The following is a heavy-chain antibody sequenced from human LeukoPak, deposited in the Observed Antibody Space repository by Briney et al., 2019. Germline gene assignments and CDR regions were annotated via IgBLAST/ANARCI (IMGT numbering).Heavy chain of an antibody. CDR1: GFTFSNYG. D-gene: IGHD3-3*01. V-gene: IGHV3-30*18. Sequence: GRSLRLSCAASGFTFSNYGMHWVRQAPGKGLDWVAVISYDGGNKYYADSVKGRFTISRDNFKNTVFLQMNSLRAEDTAVYYCAKDGRVGVTDQHFGNWFDPWGQGTLVTVSS. CDR3: AKDGRVGVTDQHFGNWFDP. J-gene: IGHJ5*02. CDR2: ISYDGGNK.